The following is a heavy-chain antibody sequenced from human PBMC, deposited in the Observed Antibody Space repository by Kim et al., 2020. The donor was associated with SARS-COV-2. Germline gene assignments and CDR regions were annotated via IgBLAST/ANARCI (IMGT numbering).Heavy chain of an antibody. J-gene: IGHJ1*01. Sequence: GGSLRLSCAASGFTFRNLAMTWVRQAPGKGLEWVSGISGSGAVTFYAEFAKGRFTVSRDNFNNTLYLQMTSLKDDDTAVYYCATGKGQQLVAHHWGLGTLVIVSS. V-gene: IGHV3-23*01. D-gene: IGHD6-13*01. CDR2: ISGSGAVT. CDR1: GFTFRNLA. CDR3: ATGKGQQLVAHH.